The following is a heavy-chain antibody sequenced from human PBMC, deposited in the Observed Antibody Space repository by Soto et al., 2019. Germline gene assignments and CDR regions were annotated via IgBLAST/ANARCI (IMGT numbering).Heavy chain of an antibody. D-gene: IGHD3-3*01. CDR2: ISYDGSNK. CDR3: ARASFLSGFWSGYYFDY. Sequence: GGSLRLSCAASGFTFSSYAMHWVRQAPGKGLEWVAVISYDGSNKYYADSVKGRFTISRDNSKNTLYLQMNSLRAEDTAVYYCARASFLSGFWSGYYFDYWGQGTLVTVSS. V-gene: IGHV3-30-3*01. CDR1: GFTFSSYA. J-gene: IGHJ4*02.